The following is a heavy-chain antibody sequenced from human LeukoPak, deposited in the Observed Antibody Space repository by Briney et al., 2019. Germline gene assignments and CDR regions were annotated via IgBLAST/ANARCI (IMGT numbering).Heavy chain of an antibody. CDR1: GFTFSSYS. CDR2: ISSSSSYI. CDR3: ARDSAGSLRSWFDP. Sequence: PGGSLRLSCAASGFTFSSYSMNWVRQAPGKGLEWVSSISSSSSYIYYADSVKGRFTISRDNAKNSLYLQMNSLRAEDTAVYYCARDSAGSLRSWFDPWGQGTLVTVSS. V-gene: IGHV3-21*01. J-gene: IGHJ5*02.